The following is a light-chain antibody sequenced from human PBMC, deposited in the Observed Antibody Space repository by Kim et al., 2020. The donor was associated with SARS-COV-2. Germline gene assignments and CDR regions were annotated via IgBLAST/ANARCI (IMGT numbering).Light chain of an antibody. CDR2: KAS. CDR1: QSISSW. CDR3: QQYNSQWT. V-gene: IGKV1-5*03. Sequence: DIQMTQSPSTLSVSVGDRVTITCRASQSISSWLAWYQQKPGKAPKILIYKASSLESGVPTRFSGSGSGTEFTLTISSLQPDDFATYYCQQYNSQWTFGQGTKVDIK. J-gene: IGKJ1*01.